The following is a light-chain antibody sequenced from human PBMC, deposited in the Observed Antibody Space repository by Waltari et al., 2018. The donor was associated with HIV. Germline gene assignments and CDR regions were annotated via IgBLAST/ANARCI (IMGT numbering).Light chain of an antibody. CDR3: QQSNGFVLT. V-gene: IGKV1-12*01. CDR1: QRIASW. CDR2: TAS. J-gene: IGKJ4*01. Sequence: DIQMTQSPSSVSASVGDRVTITCRASQRIASWLAWYQQRPGKAPKLLIHTASILQSGVPSRFSGSGSGTDFTLTITNLQPEDFGNYYCQQSNGFVLTFGGGTKVEI.